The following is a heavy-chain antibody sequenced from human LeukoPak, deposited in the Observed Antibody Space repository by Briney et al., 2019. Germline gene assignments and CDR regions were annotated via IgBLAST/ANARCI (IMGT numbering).Heavy chain of an antibody. Sequence: SGTLSLTCAVYGGSLSGYYWSWIRQPAGKGLEWIGRIYTSGSTNYNPSLKSRVTMSVDTSKNQFSLKLSSVTAADTAVYYCARDQAYCSGGSCYSLDGFDYWGQGTLVTVSS. V-gene: IGHV4-4*07. D-gene: IGHD2-15*01. CDR1: GGSLSGYY. CDR3: ARDQAYCSGGSCYSLDGFDY. J-gene: IGHJ4*02. CDR2: IYTSGST.